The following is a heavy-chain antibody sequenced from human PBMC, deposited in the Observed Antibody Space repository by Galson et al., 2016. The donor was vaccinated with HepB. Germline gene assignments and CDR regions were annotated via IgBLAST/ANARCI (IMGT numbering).Heavy chain of an antibody. CDR3: ARHYNYGYAY. V-gene: IGHV5-10-1*01. CDR1: GYRFTDYW. Sequence: QSGAEVKEPGESLRISCRGSGYRFTDYWITWVRQVPGKGLEWLGTIDPSGSYTNYNPSFQGHVTISADKSISTAYLQCSSLKASDTAMYYCARHYNYGYAYWGQGALVTVSS. J-gene: IGHJ4*02. D-gene: IGHD5-18*01. CDR2: IDPSGSYT.